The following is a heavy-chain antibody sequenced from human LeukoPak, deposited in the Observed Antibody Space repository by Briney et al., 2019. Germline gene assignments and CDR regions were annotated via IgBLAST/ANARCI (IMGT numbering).Heavy chain of an antibody. CDR3: PRGSPGPGVKGIAGDEVDY. V-gene: IGHV4-34*01. D-gene: IGHD6-13*01. CDR2: INHSGST. J-gene: IGHJ4*02. CDR1: GGSFSGYY. Sequence: PSETLSLTCAVYGGSFSGYYCSWIRQPPGKGLEWIGEINHSGSTNYNPSLKSRVTISVDTSKNQFSLKLSSVPAADTAVYYCPRGSPGPGVKGIAGDEVDYWGQGTLVTVSS.